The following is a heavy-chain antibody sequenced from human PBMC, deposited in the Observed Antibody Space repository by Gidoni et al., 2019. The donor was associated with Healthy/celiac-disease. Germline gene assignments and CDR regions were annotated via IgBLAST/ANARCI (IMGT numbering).Heavy chain of an antibody. CDR2: ISSSSSYI. Sequence: EVQLVESGGGLVKPGGSLRLSCAASGFTFSSYSMNWVRQAPGKGLEWVSSISSSSSYIYYADSVKGRFTISRENAKNSLYLQMNSLRAEDTAVYYCARDHLSHPYSSGWVYDYWGQGTLVTVSS. CDR3: ARDHLSHPYSSGWVYDY. CDR1: GFTFSSYS. J-gene: IGHJ4*02. V-gene: IGHV3-21*01. D-gene: IGHD6-19*01.